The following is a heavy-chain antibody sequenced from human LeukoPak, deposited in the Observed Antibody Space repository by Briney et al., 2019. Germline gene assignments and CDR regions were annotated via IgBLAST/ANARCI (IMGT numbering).Heavy chain of an antibody. V-gene: IGHV1-69*01. D-gene: IGHD3-10*01. CDR3: ARVLPSYFNWFDP. CDR2: IIPIFGTA. J-gene: IGHJ5*02. Sequence: IIPIFGTANYAQKFQGRVTITADESTSTAYMELSSLRSEDTAVYYCARVLPSYFNWFDPWGQGTLVTVSS.